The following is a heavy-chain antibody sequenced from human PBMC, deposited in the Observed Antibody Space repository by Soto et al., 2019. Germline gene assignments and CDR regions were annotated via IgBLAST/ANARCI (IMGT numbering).Heavy chain of an antibody. CDR3: ATAVRTVRGVIPNYYYYGMDV. Sequence: QVQLVQSGAEVKKPGASVKVSCKVSGYTLTELSMHWVRQAPGKGLEWMGGFDPEDGETIYAQKFQGRVTMTEDTSTDTAYMELSSLRSEDTAVYYCATAVRTVRGVIPNYYYYGMDVWGQGTTLTVSS. CDR2: FDPEDGET. CDR1: GYTLTELS. V-gene: IGHV1-24*01. D-gene: IGHD3-10*01. J-gene: IGHJ6*02.